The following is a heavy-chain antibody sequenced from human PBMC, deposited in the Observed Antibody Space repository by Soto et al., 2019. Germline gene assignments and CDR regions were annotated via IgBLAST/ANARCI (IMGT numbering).Heavy chain of an antibody. CDR2: IYYSGIT. J-gene: IGHJ3*01. CDR1: GGSISTYY. CDR3: ARDVGGTVTLEAAFDF. D-gene: IGHD4-17*01. Sequence: SETLSLTCTVSGGSISTYYWSWIRQPPGKGLEWIGYIYYSGITNYNPSLKRRVTMSVDTSKNQFSLRLSSVTAADTALYYCARDVGGTVTLEAAFDFGGQGTMVTVSS. V-gene: IGHV4-59*01.